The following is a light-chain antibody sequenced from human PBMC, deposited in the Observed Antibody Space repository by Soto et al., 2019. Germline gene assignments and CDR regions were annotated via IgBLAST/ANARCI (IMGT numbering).Light chain of an antibody. CDR3: MQALQTPRFT. Sequence: DLVMTQSPLSLPVTPGEPASISCRSSQSLLHSNGYNYLDWNLQKPGQSPQLLIYLGSNRASGVPDRFSGSGSGTDFTLKISRVEAEDVGVYYCMQALQTPRFTFGPGTKVDIK. CDR1: QSLLHSNGYNY. J-gene: IGKJ3*01. CDR2: LGS. V-gene: IGKV2-28*01.